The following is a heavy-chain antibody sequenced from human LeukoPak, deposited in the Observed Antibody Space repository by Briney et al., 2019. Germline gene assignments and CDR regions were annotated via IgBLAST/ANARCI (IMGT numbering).Heavy chain of an antibody. CDR1: GFTFSSYW. CDR3: ARNFVGSITSVFDS. Sequence: PGGSLRLSCAASGFTFSSYWMHWVRQVPGKGLVWVSRIHGDGTITNYEDSVKGRLTISRDNARNTLYLQMNSLRAEDTAIYYCARNFVGSITSVFDSWGQRTQVTVSS. CDR2: IHGDGTIT. V-gene: IGHV3-74*01. D-gene: IGHD1-26*01. J-gene: IGHJ4*02.